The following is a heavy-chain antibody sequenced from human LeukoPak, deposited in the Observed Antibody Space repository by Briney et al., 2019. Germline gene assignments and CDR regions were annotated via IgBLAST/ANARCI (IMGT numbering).Heavy chain of an antibody. V-gene: IGHV3-21*04. CDR2: ISSSSYI. CDR1: GFTFSSYS. CDR3: AKDLSSAITSALVLDV. J-gene: IGHJ6*02. Sequence: PGGSLRLSCAASGFTFSSYSMNWVRQAPGKGLEWVSSISSSSYIYYADSVKGRFTIPRDNAKNLLYLQMNSLGPEDTALYYCAKDLSSAITSALVLDVWGQGTTVIVS. D-gene: IGHD3-22*01.